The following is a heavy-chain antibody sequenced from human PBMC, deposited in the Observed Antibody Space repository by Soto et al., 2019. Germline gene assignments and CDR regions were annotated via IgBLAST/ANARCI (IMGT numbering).Heavy chain of an antibody. J-gene: IGHJ4*02. V-gene: IGHV1-24*01. CDR3: ARGQYVLAANNYYFDY. CDR1: GYTLTELS. Sequence: ASVKVSCKVSGYTLTELSMHWVRQAPGKGLEWMGGFDPEDGETIYAQKFQGRVTMTEDTSTDTAYMELSSLRSEDTAVYYCARGQYVLAANNYYFDYWGQGTLVTVSS. CDR2: FDPEDGET. D-gene: IGHD6-19*01.